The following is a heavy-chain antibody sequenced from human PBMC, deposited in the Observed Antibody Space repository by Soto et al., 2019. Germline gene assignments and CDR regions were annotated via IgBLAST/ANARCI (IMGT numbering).Heavy chain of an antibody. CDR2: IYPGDSDT. CDR1: GYSFTSYW. Sequence: PGESLKISCKGSGYSFTSYWIGWVRQMPGKGLEWMGIIYPGDSDTRYSPSFQGQVTISADKSISTAYLQWSSLKASDTAMYYCARQRGYDYDYYYGADAWGQGTTVTVSS. D-gene: IGHD5-12*01. V-gene: IGHV5-51*01. CDR3: ARQRGYDYDYYYGADA. J-gene: IGHJ6*02.